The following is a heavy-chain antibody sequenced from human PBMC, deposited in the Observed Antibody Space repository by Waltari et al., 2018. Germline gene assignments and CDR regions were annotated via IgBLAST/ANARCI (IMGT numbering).Heavy chain of an antibody. CDR3: ARHEYCTNGVCYSLYYYYYGMDV. Sequence: QLQLQESGPGLVKPSETLSLTCTVSGGSISSSSYYWGWIRQPPGKGLEWIGSFYYSGSTSYNPSLKIRVTISVDTSKNHFSLKLSSVTAADTAVYYCARHEYCTNGVCYSLYYYYYGMDVWGQGTTVTVSS. CDR2: FYYSGST. D-gene: IGHD2-8*01. J-gene: IGHJ6*02. CDR1: GGSISSSSYY. V-gene: IGHV4-39*01.